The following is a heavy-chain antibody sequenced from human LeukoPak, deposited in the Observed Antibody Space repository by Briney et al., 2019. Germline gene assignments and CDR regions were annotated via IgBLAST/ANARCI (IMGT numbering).Heavy chain of an antibody. J-gene: IGHJ5*02. Sequence: ASVTVSCKASGYTFTSYDIQWVRQATGQGLEWMGWMNPNNGNTGYAQKFQGRVTMTRNTSISTAYMELSSLRSEDTAVYYCARDSSGWYHWFDPWGQGTLVTVSS. V-gene: IGHV1-8*01. CDR2: MNPNNGNT. CDR1: GYTFTSYD. D-gene: IGHD6-19*01. CDR3: ARDSSGWYHWFDP.